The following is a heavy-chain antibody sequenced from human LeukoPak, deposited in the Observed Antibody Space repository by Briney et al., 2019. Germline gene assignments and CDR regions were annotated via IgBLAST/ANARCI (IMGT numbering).Heavy chain of an antibody. CDR3: AKSSGGSYYYYMDV. CDR1: GFTFSSYG. D-gene: IGHD2-15*01. V-gene: IGHV3-33*06. J-gene: IGHJ6*03. CDR2: IWYDGSNK. Sequence: PGGSLRLSCAASGFTFSSYGMHGVRQAPGKGLEWVAVIWYDGSNKYYADSVKGRFTISRDNSKNTLYLQMNSLRAEDTAVYYCAKSSGGSYYYYMDVWGKGTTVTVSS.